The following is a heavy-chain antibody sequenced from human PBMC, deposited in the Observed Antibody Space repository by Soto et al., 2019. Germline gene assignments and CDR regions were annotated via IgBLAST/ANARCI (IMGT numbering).Heavy chain of an antibody. Sequence: PVGLIRHSCTAAEVNCVGYAGSWVRIAPGKGLEWVSAISGSGGSTSYADYVKGRFTISRDNSNNTLYLQMNSLRAEDTAVYYCAKVSRQLWFFDAFDIWGQGTMVTVSS. J-gene: IGHJ3*02. CDR3: AKVSRQLWFFDAFDI. CDR2: ISGSGGST. CDR1: EVNCVGYA. V-gene: IGHV3-23*01. D-gene: IGHD5-18*01.